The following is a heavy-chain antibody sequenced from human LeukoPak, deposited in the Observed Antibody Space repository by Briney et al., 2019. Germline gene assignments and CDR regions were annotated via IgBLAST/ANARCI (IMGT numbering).Heavy chain of an antibody. J-gene: IGHJ6*03. CDR2: ISSSSSYI. CDR1: GFTFSSYS. V-gene: IGHV3-21*01. CDR3: ARGEGGSYSFTYYYYYMDV. D-gene: IGHD1-26*01. Sequence: GGSLRLSCAASGFTFSSYSMNWVRQAPGKGLEWVSSISSSSSYIYYADSVKGRFTISRDNAKNSLYLQMNSLRAEDTAVYYCARGEGGSYSFTYYYYYMDVWGKGTTVTVSS.